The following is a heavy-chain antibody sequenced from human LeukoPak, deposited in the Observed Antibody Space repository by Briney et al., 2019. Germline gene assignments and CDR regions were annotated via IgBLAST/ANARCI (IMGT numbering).Heavy chain of an antibody. CDR3: ARERESGSYDNRGPYSFDY. D-gene: IGHD3-22*01. V-gene: IGHV1-3*01. J-gene: IGHJ4*02. Sequence: ASVKVSCKASGYTFTMYSIHWVRQAPGQRLEWMGWINAGNGYTKYSQKFQGRVTITRDTSASTTYMELSSLRSEDTAVYYCARERESGSYDNRGPYSFDYWGQGPLVAVSS. CDR1: GYTFTMYS. CDR2: INAGNGYT.